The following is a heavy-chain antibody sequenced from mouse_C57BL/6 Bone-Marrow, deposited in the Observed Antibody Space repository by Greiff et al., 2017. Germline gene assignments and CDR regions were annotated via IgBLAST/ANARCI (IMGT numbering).Heavy chain of an antibody. CDR3: ARGGTTVVRYFDY. V-gene: IGHV1-64*01. J-gene: IGHJ2*01. D-gene: IGHD1-1*01. Sequence: QVQLQQSGAELVKPGASVKLSCKASGYTFTSYWMHWVKQRPGQGLEWIGMIHPNSGSTNYNEKFKSKATLTVDKSSSTAYMQLSSLTSEDSAVYYCARGGTTVVRYFDYWGQGTTLTVSS. CDR2: IHPNSGST. CDR1: GYTFTSYW.